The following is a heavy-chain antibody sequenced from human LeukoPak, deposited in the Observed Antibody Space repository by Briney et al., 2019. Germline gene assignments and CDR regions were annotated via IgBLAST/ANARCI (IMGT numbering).Heavy chain of an antibody. CDR3: ARQEGYSSGFFDY. V-gene: IGHV4-34*01. CDR1: GGSFSGYY. CDR2: INHSGST. J-gene: IGHJ4*02. Sequence: PSETLSLTCAVYGGSFSGYYWSWIRQPPGKGLEWIGEINHSGSTNYNPSLKSRVTISVDTSKNQFSLKLSSVTAADTAVYYCARQEGYSSGFFDYWGQGTLVTVSS. D-gene: IGHD6-19*01.